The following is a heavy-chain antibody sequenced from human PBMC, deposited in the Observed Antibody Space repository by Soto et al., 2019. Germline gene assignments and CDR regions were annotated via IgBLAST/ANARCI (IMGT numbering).Heavy chain of an antibody. Sequence: ASVKVSCKASGYTFTSHGISWVRQAPGQGLEWMGWISAYNGNTNYAQKLQGRVTMTTDTSPRRAYMELRGLSSDATAVYYCARDRRSRGWSYYYSDYGMHVWGQGATVTASS. CDR2: ISAYNGNT. CDR1: GYTFTSHG. CDR3: ARDRRSRGWSYYYSDYGMHV. D-gene: IGHD6-19*01. V-gene: IGHV1-18*01. J-gene: IGHJ6*02.